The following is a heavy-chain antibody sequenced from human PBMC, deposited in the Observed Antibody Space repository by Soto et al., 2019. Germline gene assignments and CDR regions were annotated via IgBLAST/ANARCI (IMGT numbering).Heavy chain of an antibody. CDR3: AAYCSSISCTPFHGYS. V-gene: IGHV3-23*01. J-gene: IGHJ4*02. CDR1: GFTFSSYA. CDR2: ISGSDGST. D-gene: IGHD2-2*01. Sequence: GGSLRLSCAASGFTFSSYAMSWVRQAPGKGLEWVAAISGSDGSTYYADSVKGRFTISRDNAKNTLFLQMNSLRAEDTAVYYCAAYCSSISCTPFHGYSWGQGTLVTVSS.